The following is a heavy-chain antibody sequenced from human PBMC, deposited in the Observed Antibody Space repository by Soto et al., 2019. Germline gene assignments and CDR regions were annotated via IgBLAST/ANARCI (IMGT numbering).Heavy chain of an antibody. Sequence: SETLSLTCAVSGGSISSSNWWSWVRQPPGKGLEWIGEIYHSGSTNYNPSLKSRVTISVDKSKNQSSLKLSSVTAADTAVYYCASYYGSGRPYFDYWGQGTLVTVSS. CDR2: IYHSGST. J-gene: IGHJ4*02. CDR1: GGSISSSNW. D-gene: IGHD3-10*01. CDR3: ASYYGSGRPYFDY. V-gene: IGHV4-4*02.